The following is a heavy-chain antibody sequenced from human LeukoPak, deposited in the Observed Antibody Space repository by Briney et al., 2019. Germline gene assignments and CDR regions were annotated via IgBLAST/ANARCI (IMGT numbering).Heavy chain of an antibody. V-gene: IGHV3-30*18. CDR3: ANEEQWLVPPPYYYYGTDV. J-gene: IGHJ6*02. Sequence: GGSLRLSCAASGFTFSSYGMHWVRQAPGKGLEWVAVISYDGSNKYYADSVKGRFTISRDNSKNTLYLQMNSLRAEDTAVYYCANEEQWLVPPPYYYYGTDVWGQGTTVTVSS. CDR1: GFTFSSYG. D-gene: IGHD6-19*01. CDR2: ISYDGSNK.